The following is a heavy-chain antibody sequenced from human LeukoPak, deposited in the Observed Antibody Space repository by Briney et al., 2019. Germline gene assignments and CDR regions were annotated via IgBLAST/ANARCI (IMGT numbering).Heavy chain of an antibody. CDR3: ARDEPELELRTYYFDY. J-gene: IGHJ4*02. CDR1: GFTFSSYG. V-gene: IGHV3-23*01. CDR2: ISSSGGTT. D-gene: IGHD1-7*01. Sequence: GGSLRLSCAASGFTFSSYGMSWVRQAPGKGLEWVSVISSSGGTTYYAESAKGRFTISRDKSKNTLYLQMNSLRAEDTAVYYCARDEPELELRTYYFDYWGQGTLVTVSS.